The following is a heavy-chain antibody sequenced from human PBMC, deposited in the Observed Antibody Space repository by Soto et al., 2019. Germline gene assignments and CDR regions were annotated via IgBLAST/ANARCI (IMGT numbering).Heavy chain of an antibody. V-gene: IGHV4-4*07. Sequence: SETLSLTCTVSGGSISSYYWSWIRQPAGKGLEWIGRVYTSGSTNYNPSLKSRVTMSVDTSKNQFSLKLSSVTAADTAVYYCQSGSGYSSGWYWDYWGQGTLVTVSS. J-gene: IGHJ4*02. CDR1: GGSISSYY. CDR2: VYTSGST. CDR3: QSGSGYSSGWYWDY. D-gene: IGHD6-19*01.